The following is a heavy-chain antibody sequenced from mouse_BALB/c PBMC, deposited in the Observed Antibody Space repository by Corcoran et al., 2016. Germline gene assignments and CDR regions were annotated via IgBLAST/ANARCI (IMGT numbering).Heavy chain of an antibody. CDR3: SRFDDGYSDY. V-gene: IGHV9-3-1*01. J-gene: IGHJ2*01. Sequence: QIQLVQSGPELKKPGETVKISCKASGYTFTNYGMNWVKQAPGKGLKWMGWINTYTGEPTYADDFKGRFAFSLETSASTAYLQINNLKNEDTATYFCSRFDDGYSDYWGQGTTLTVSS. CDR1: GYTFTNYG. D-gene: IGHD2-3*01. CDR2: INTYTGEP.